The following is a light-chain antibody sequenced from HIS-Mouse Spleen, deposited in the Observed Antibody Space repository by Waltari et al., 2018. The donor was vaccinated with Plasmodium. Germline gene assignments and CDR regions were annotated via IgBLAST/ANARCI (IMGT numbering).Light chain of an antibody. CDR3: SSYAGSNNLV. V-gene: IGLV2-8*01. CDR2: AVS. CDR1: SRDVGGYTY. J-gene: IGLJ2*01. Sequence: QSALTQPPSASGSPGQSVTISCTGTSRDVGGYTYVPWYQQHPGKAPKLMIYAVSKRPSGVPDRFSGSKSGNTASLTVSGLQAEDEADYYCSSYAGSNNLVFGGGTKLTVL.